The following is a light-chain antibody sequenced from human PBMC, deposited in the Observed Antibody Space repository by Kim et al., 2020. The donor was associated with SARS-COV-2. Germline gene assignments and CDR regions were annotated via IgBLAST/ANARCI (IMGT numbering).Light chain of an antibody. V-gene: IGKV1-39*01. Sequence: SASVGGRVSITCRASQNIDNYLNWYQQKPGKAPNLLIHAASTLHSGVPSRFGGSGYGTEFTLTITNLQPEDFASYHCQQTYSTRYTFGQGTKLEI. CDR3: QQTYSTRYT. CDR1: QNIDNY. CDR2: AAS. J-gene: IGKJ2*01.